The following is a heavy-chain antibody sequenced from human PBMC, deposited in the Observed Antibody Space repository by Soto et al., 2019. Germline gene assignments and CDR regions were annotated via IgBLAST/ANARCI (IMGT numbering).Heavy chain of an antibody. J-gene: IGHJ4*02. CDR2: IIPIFGTA. D-gene: IGHD3-22*01. CDR1: GGTFSSYA. Sequence: GASVKVSCKASGGTFSSYAISWVRQAPGQGLEWMGGIIPIFGTANYAQKFQGRVTITADESTSTAYMELSSLRSEDTAVFFCSRDRQYYYDSSGYYGYWGQGTLVTVSS. CDR3: SRDRQYYYDSSGYYGY. V-gene: IGHV1-69*13.